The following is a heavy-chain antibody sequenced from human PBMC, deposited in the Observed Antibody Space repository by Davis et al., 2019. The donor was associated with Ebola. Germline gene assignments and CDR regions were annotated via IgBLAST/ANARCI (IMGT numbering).Heavy chain of an antibody. V-gene: IGHV3-74*01. J-gene: IGHJ4*02. D-gene: IGHD4-17*01. CDR2: IDSDGKTT. CDR1: GFTFSSYW. CDR3: ARDYGDYIYDY. Sequence: GESLKISCAASGFTFSSYWMSWVRQVPGKGLVWVSRIDSDGKTTNYADSVKGRFTISRDNAKNTLYLQMNSLRVEDTAVYYCARDYGDYIYDYWGQGVLVTVSS.